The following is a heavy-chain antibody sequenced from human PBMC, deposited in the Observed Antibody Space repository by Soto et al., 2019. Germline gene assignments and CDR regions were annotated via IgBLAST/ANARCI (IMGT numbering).Heavy chain of an antibody. J-gene: IGHJ4*02. CDR3: AKPEEVVRGFDF. CDR1: GFTFGHSA. V-gene: IGHV3-23*01. D-gene: IGHD3-10*01. Sequence: GGSLRLSCAASGFTFGHSAMSWVRQAPGKGLEWVAAISGTGGAAYYADSVKGRFTISRVNSRNTLFLQMNSLRVDDTAIYHCAKPEEVVRGFDFWGLGTLVTVSS. CDR2: ISGTGGAA.